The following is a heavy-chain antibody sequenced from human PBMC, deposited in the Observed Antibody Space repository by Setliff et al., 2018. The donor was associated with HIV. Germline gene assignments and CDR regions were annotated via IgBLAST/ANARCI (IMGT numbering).Heavy chain of an antibody. CDR1: GFTFRYFT. V-gene: IGHV3-49*04. CDR3: ARGKSGFETTGIDYGTDL. J-gene: IGHJ6*02. CDR2: IRSSAYSGTT. D-gene: IGHD1-1*01. Sequence: GGSLRLSCTASGFTFRYFTMSWVRQAPGKGLEWLGFIRSSAYSGTTQYAASVRDRFTISRDNSKSIAYLQMNTLRSDDTAVYYCARGKSGFETTGIDYGTDLWGQGTTVTVSS.